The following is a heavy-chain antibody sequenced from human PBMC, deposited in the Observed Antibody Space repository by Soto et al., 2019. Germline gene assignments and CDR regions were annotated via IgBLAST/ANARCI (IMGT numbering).Heavy chain of an antibody. CDR2: ISYDGSTK. V-gene: IGHV3-30*18. J-gene: IGHJ6*02. CDR1: GFTFSSYG. D-gene: IGHD3-3*01. CDR3: AKDEGRFLKYYFNYGADV. Sequence: GGSLRLSCAASGFTFSSYGMHWVRQAPGKGLEWVAVISYDGSTKYYRESVKGRFTTSRDNSKNTLYLQIDSLRVEDTAVYYCAKDEGRFLKYYFNYGADVWGLGTTVTVSS.